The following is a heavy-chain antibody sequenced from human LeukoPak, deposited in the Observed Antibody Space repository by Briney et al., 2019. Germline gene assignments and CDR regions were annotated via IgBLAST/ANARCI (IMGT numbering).Heavy chain of an antibody. CDR2: ISAYNGNT. CDR3: AGDRSGYYRTSFDY. Sequence: ASVKVSCKASGYTFTSYGISWVRQAPGQGLEWMGWISAYNGNTNYAQKLQGRVTMTTDTSTSTAYMELRSLRSDDTAVYYCAGDRSGYYRTSFDYWGQGTLVTVSS. V-gene: IGHV1-18*01. D-gene: IGHD3-22*01. CDR1: GYTFTSYG. J-gene: IGHJ4*02.